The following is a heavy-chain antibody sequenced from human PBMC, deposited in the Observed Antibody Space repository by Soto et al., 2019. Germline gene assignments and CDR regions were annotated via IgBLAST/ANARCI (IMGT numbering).Heavy chain of an antibody. CDR1: GDSVSSNSAA. Sequence: SQTLSLTGAISGDSVSSNSAAWNWIRQSPSRGLEWLGRTYYRSKWYNDYAVSVKSRITINPDTSKNQFSLQLNSVTPEDTAVYYFARDHGHRGVLAPCGQRTLVIVSS. V-gene: IGHV6-1*01. J-gene: IGHJ5*02. CDR3: ARDHGHRGVLAP. CDR2: TYYRSKWYN. D-gene: IGHD3-10*01.